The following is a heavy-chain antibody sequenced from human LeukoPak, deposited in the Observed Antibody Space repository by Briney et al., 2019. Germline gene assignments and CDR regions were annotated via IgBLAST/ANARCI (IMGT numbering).Heavy chain of an antibody. CDR2: IYYSWCT. V-gene: IGHV4-59*01. CDR1: GGSISSYY. J-gene: IGHJ2*01. Sequence: SETLSLTCTVSGGSISSYYWSWLRQPPGKGLEWIGYIYYSWCTNYNPSLKSRVTISVDTSKNRFSLKLSSVAAADTAVYYCARFMGYKYWYFDLWGRGTLVTVSS. CDR3: ARFMGYKYWYFDL. D-gene: IGHD5-24*01.